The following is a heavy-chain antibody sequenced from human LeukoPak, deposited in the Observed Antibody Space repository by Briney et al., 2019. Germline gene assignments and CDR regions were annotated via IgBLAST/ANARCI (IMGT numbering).Heavy chain of an antibody. CDR2: IYYSGST. V-gene: IGHV4-31*03. D-gene: IGHD3-22*01. J-gene: IGHJ3*02. Sequence: SETLSLTCTVSGGSISSGGYYWSWIRQHPGKGLEWIGYIYYSGSTYYNPSLKSRVTILVDTSKNQFSLKLSSVTAADTAVYYCARDLTYYYDSSGPFDIWGQGTMVTVSS. CDR1: GGSISSGGYY. CDR3: ARDLTYYYDSSGPFDI.